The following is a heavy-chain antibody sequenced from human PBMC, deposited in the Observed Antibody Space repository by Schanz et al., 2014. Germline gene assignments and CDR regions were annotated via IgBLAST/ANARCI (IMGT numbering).Heavy chain of an antibody. D-gene: IGHD2-15*01. Sequence: QVQLQESGPGLVKPSETLSLTCSVSGDSITGVSRYWGWIRQPPGKGLEWIASDCISATDYVNESLQGRVSISIDRTKTQLSLKVPSVPAADTAVYFCARHRDEMATVSSPFDYWGQGILVTVSS. CDR2: DCISATD. J-gene: IGHJ4*02. CDR1: GDSITGVSRY. V-gene: IGHV4-39*01. CDR3: ARHRDEMATVSSPFDY.